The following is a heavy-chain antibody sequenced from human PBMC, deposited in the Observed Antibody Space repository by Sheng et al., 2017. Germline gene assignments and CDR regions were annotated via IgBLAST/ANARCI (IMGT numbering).Heavy chain of an antibody. CDR3: AKVTWGSGWYKGAEYFQH. CDR1: GFTFSSYA. V-gene: IGHV3-23*04. CDR2: ISGSGGST. J-gene: IGHJ1*01. D-gene: IGHD6-19*01. Sequence: EVQLVESGGGLVQPGGSLRLSCAASGFTFSSYAMSWVRQAPGKGLEWVSAISGSGGSTYYADSVKGRFTISRDNSKNTLYLQMNSLRAEDTAVYYCAKVTWGSGWYKGAEYFQHWGQGTLVTVSS.